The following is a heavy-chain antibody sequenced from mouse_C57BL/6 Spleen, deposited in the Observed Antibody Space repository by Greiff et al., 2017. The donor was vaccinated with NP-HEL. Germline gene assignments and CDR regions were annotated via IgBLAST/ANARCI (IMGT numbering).Heavy chain of an antibody. Sequence: EVKVVESGGDLVKPGGSLKLSCAASGFTFSSYGMSWVRQTPDKRLEWVATISSGGSYTYYPDSVKGRFTISRDNAKNTLYLQMSSLKSEDTAMYYCARPITTVVEYYFDYWGQGTTLTVSS. CDR3: ARPITTVVEYYFDY. CDR1: GFTFSSYG. V-gene: IGHV5-6*01. J-gene: IGHJ2*01. CDR2: ISSGGSYT. D-gene: IGHD1-1*01.